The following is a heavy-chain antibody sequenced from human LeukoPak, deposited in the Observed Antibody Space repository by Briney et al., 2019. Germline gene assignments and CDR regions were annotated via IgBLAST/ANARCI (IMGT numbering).Heavy chain of an antibody. V-gene: IGHV3-23*01. Sequence: GGSLRLSCAASGLTFSSYAMSWVRQAPGKGLEWVSAISGSGGSTYYADSVKGRFTISRDNSKNTLYLQMNSLRAEDTAVYYCAKLQSRCSGYDPSGYWGQGTLVTVSS. CDR3: AKLQSRCSGYDPSGY. CDR1: GLTFSSYA. CDR2: ISGSGGST. J-gene: IGHJ4*02. D-gene: IGHD5-12*01.